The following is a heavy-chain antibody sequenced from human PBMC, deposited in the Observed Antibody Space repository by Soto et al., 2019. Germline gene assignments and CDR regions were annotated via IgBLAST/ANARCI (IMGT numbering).Heavy chain of an antibody. Sequence: ASVKVSCKASDYTFINYGISWVRQAPGQGLEWMGWISAYNGNTNYAQKLQGRVTMTTDTSTSTAHMELRSLRSDDTAVYYCARDAAVGLFDYWGQGTLVTVSS. J-gene: IGHJ4*02. CDR1: DYTFINYG. CDR2: ISAYNGNT. CDR3: ARDAAVGLFDY. V-gene: IGHV1-18*01. D-gene: IGHD1-26*01.